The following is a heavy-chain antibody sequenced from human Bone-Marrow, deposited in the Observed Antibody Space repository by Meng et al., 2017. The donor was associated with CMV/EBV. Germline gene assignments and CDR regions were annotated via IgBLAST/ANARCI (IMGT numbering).Heavy chain of an antibody. CDR1: GFTFSDTE. D-gene: IGHD2-2*03. V-gene: IGHV3-48*03. Sequence: GSLRLSCAASGFTFSDTEMNWVRQAPGEGLEWVSYISSSGSHIYYADSVKGRFTISRDNAKNSLFLQMNSLRAEDTAVYYCARGGYCTSTMCYNLNAFDIWGQGTVVTVSS. CDR3: ARGGYCTSTMCYNLNAFDI. J-gene: IGHJ3*02. CDR2: ISSSGSHI.